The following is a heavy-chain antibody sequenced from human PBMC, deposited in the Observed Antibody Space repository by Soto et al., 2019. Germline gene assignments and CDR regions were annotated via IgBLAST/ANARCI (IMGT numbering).Heavy chain of an antibody. V-gene: IGHV3-74*01. J-gene: IGHJ6*03. CDR2: MNSDGSTI. CDR3: ARDVENDGNYYIDA. D-gene: IGHD1-1*01. CDR1: GFPFSGYW. Sequence: GGSLRLSCAASGFPFSGYWMNWVRQAPGKGLVWVSRMNSDGSTINYADSVKGRFTISRDNAENTLYLQMNSLRAEDTAVYYCARDVENDGNYYIDARGKGTTVTVSS.